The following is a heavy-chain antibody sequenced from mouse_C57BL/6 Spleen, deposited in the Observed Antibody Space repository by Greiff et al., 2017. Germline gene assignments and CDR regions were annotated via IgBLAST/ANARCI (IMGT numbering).Heavy chain of an antibody. CDR2: IRLKSDNYAT. CDR3: TRLAYNAMDY. D-gene: IGHD1-3*01. Sequence: DVKLVESGGGLVQPGGSMKLSCVASGFTFSNYWMNWVRQSPEKGLEWVAQIRLKSDNYATHYAESVKGRFTISRDDSKSSVYLQMNNLRAEDTGIYYCTRLAYNAMDYWGQGTSVTVSS. V-gene: IGHV6-3*01. CDR1: GFTFSNYW. J-gene: IGHJ4*01.